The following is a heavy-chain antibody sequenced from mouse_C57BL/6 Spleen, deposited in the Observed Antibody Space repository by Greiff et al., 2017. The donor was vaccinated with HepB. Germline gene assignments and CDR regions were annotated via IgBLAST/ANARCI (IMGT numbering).Heavy chain of an antibody. J-gene: IGHJ2*01. CDR2: INPSSGYT. D-gene: IGHD2-5*01. CDR3: ARGSNFYY. V-gene: IGHV1-4*01. CDR1: GYTFTSYT. Sequence: QVQLQQSGAELARPGASVKMSCKASGYTFTSYTMHWVNQRPGQGLEWIGYINPSSGYTKYNQKFKDKATLTADKSSSTAYMQLSSLTSEDSAVYYCARGSNFYYWGQGTTLTVSS.